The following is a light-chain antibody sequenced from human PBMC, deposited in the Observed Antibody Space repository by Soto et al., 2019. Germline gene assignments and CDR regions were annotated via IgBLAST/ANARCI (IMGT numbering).Light chain of an antibody. Sequence: QSVLTQPASVSGSPGQSITISCTGTSSDIGGYNYVSWYQQHPGKAPKLMIYDVSDLPSGVSNRFSGSKSGNTASLTISGLQAEDEAEYYCASYASSNTVLFGGGTKLTVL. J-gene: IGLJ2*01. CDR1: SSDIGGYNY. V-gene: IGLV2-14*03. CDR2: DVS. CDR3: ASYASSNTVL.